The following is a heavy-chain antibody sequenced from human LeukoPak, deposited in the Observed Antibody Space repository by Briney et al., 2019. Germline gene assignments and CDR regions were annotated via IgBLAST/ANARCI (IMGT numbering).Heavy chain of an antibody. D-gene: IGHD6-19*01. CDR1: GYTFTGYY. V-gene: IGHV1-2*02. J-gene: IGHJ5*02. CDR3: ARDVGITVADSFDP. CDR2: MNPNSGNT. Sequence: ASVKVSCKASGYTFTGYYMHWARQATGQGLEWMGWMNPNSGNTGYAQKFQGRVSMTTDTSTSTAYMELRGLRSDDTAMYYCARDVGITVADSFDPWGQGTLVTVSS.